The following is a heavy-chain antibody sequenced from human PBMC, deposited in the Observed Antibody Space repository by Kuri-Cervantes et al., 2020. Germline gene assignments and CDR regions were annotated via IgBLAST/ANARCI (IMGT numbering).Heavy chain of an antibody. CDR1: GFTFTDYG. Sequence: GGSLRLSCAASGFTFTDYGTNWVRQAPGKGLEWVAGIWYDGSNKKYGDSVKGRFTISRDNSKNTLYLQMNSLRAEDTAVYYCASQINNFWSGYPIFFGYWGQGTLVTVSS. CDR2: IWYDGSNK. J-gene: IGHJ4*02. CDR3: ASQINNFWSGYPIFFGY. D-gene: IGHD3-3*01. V-gene: IGHV3-33*08.